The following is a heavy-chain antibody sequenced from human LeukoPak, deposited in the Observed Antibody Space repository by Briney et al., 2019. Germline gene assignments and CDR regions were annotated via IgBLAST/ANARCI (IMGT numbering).Heavy chain of an antibody. CDR3: AKDLKDRYYYGSGSYL. CDR2: IYSGGST. D-gene: IGHD3-10*01. V-gene: IGHV3-66*01. J-gene: IGHJ5*02. Sequence: GGSLRLSCAASGFTVSSNYMSWVRQAPGKGLEWVSVIYSGGSTYYADSVKGRFTISRDNSKNTLYLQMNSLRAEDTAVYYCAKDLKDRYYYGSGSYLWGRGALVTVSS. CDR1: GFTVSSNY.